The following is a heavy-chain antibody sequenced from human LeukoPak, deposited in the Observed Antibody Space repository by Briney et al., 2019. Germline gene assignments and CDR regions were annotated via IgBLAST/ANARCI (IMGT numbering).Heavy chain of an antibody. CDR2: INHSGST. D-gene: IGHD6-6*01. Sequence: SETLSLTCAVYGGSFSGYYWSWIRQPPGKGLEWIGEINHSGSTNYNPSLKSRVTISVDTSKNQFSLKLSSVTAADTAVYYCARLASSSSGGPDYYYYYMDVWGKGTTVTVSS. V-gene: IGHV4-34*01. CDR1: GGSFSGYY. J-gene: IGHJ6*03. CDR3: ARLASSSSGGPDYYYYYMDV.